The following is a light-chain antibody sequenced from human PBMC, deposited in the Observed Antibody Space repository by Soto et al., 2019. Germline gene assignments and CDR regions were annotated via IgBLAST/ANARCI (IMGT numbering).Light chain of an antibody. Sequence: QSALTQPRSVSGSPGQSVTISCTGTSSDVGDYYFVSWYQQHPDKAPKLMIYDVTKWSSGVPDRFSGSKSGNTASLTISGLQADDEADYYCCACAGRFTCVFGTGTKVTVL. CDR1: SSDVGDYYF. J-gene: IGLJ1*01. CDR3: CACAGRFTCV. V-gene: IGLV2-11*01. CDR2: DVT.